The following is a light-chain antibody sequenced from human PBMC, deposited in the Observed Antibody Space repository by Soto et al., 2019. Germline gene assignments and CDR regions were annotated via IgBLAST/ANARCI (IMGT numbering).Light chain of an antibody. Sequence: DIVMTQSPDSLAVSLGERAVINCKTSQSLLYSSKNKNYLAWYQQKPGQPPKLLIYWASTRESGVPDRFSGRGSGTDFTLTISSLQAEDVAVYYCQQYYTSPRYTFGGGSKVEIK. V-gene: IGKV4-1*01. CDR3: QQYYTSPRYT. CDR1: QSLLYSSKNKNY. J-gene: IGKJ4*01. CDR2: WAS.